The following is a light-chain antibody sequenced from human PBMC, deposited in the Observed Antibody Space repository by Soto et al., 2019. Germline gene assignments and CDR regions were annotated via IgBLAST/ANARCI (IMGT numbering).Light chain of an antibody. CDR3: MQALQSRK. V-gene: IGKV2-28*01. J-gene: IGKJ1*01. CDR2: LGS. Sequence: DIVMTQSPLSLPVTPGEPASISCRSSQSLLHSDGYNYLDWYLQKPGQSPQLLIYLGSNRASGVPDRFGGSGSGTDFTLKISRVEAEDVGIYYCMQALQSRKFGQGTKVEIK. CDR1: QSLLHSDGYNY.